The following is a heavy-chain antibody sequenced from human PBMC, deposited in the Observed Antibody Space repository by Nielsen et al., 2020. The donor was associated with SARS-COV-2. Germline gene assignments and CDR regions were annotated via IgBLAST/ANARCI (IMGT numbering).Heavy chain of an antibody. CDR2: ISQSGHIR. D-gene: IGHD2-21*01. CDR1: RFSFSDYF. J-gene: IGHJ4*02. V-gene: IGHV3-11*01. CDR3: ARRLNFDY. Sequence: GGSLRLSCAASRFSFSDYFMSWVRQTPGKGLDWVSYISQSGHIRYYADSVRGRFTMSRDNSRNSLYLQMKNLRVEDTAVYYCARRLNFDYWGQGTLVTVSS.